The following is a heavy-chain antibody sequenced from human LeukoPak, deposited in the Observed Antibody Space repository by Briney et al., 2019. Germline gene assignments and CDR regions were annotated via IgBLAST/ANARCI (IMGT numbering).Heavy chain of an antibody. J-gene: IGHJ4*02. V-gene: IGHV3-53*01. D-gene: IGHD4-23*01. Sequence: GGSLRLSCAASGFAVSTNYMSWVRQAPGKGLEWVSVIYSGGSTHYAESVKGRFTISRDNSKNTVYLQMNSVRAEDTAVYYCARELGGGNSYFDYWGQGTLVTVSS. CDR2: IYSGGST. CDR3: ARELGGGNSYFDY. CDR1: GFAVSTNY.